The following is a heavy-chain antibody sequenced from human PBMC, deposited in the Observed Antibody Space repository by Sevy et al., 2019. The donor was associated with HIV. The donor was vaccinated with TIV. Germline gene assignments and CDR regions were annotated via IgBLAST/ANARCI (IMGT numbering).Heavy chain of an antibody. CDR3: AGENAWGRGYS. V-gene: IGHV4-59*08. CDR1: GGSITSLY. CDR2: IYYNGHI. J-gene: IGHJ4*02. D-gene: IGHD1-26*01. Sequence: SETLSLTCTVSGGSITSLYWNWIRQPPGKGLEWIANIYYNGHINYNPSLKSRVTSSIDTSKNQCSLRLSSVTAADTAMYYCAGENAWGRGYSWGQGTLVTVSS.